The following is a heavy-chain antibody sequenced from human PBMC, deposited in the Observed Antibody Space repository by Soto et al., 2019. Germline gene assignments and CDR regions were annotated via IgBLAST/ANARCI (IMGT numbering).Heavy chain of an antibody. V-gene: IGHV3-21*01. J-gene: IGHJ4*02. CDR1: GFTFSSYS. D-gene: IGHD5-18*01. CDR2: ISSSSSYI. CDR3: ARDTGSYGQGGFDY. Sequence: GGSLRLSCAASGFTFSSYSMNWVRQAPGKGLEWVSSISSSSSYIYYADSVKGRFTISRDNAKNSLYLQMNSLRAEDTAVYYCARDTGSYGQGGFDYWGQGTLVTVSS.